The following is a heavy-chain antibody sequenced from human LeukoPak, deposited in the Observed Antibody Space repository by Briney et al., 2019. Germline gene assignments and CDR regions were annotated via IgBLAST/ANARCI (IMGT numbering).Heavy chain of an antibody. CDR3: AKGKRYPDY. CDR2: ISYDGSNK. J-gene: IGHJ4*02. Sequence: GGSLRLSCAASGFTFSSYGMHWVRQAPGKGLEWVAVISYDGSNKYYADSVKGRFTISRDNAKNSLYLQMDSLSVEDTAVYYCAKGKRYPDYWGQGTLVTVSS. V-gene: IGHV3-30*18. D-gene: IGHD1-1*01. CDR1: GFTFSSYG.